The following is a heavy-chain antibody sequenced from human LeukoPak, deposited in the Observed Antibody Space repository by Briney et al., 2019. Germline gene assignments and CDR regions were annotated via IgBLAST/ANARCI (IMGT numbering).Heavy chain of an antibody. CDR1: GFIFRNYA. V-gene: IGHV3-23*01. Sequence: GASLRLSCAASGFIFRNYAMSWVRQAPGKGLEWVSAITGSGDTTYYADSVKGRFTISRDNSKNTLYVEMNTLRAEDTAVYYCAKWGDYDILTGYYVSDFWGQGTLVAVSS. D-gene: IGHD3-9*01. CDR3: AKWGDYDILTGYYVSDF. J-gene: IGHJ4*02. CDR2: ITGSGDTT.